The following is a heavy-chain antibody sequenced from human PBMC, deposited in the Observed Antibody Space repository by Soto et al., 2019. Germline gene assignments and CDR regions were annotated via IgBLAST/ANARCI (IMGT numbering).Heavy chain of an antibody. CDR1: GFTFCSNA. CDR2: INADGDGT. Sequence: EVQLLESGGGLVQPGGSLTLSCAASGFTFCSNAISWVRQAPGKGLEWVSAINADGDGTYYAESVRGRFTISRDNSKNTLSLQMNNLRVEDTAMYYCAKGYVSLARFDCWGQGTLVTVSS. J-gene: IGHJ4*02. V-gene: IGHV3-23*01. CDR3: AKGYVSLARFDC. D-gene: IGHD3-16*01.